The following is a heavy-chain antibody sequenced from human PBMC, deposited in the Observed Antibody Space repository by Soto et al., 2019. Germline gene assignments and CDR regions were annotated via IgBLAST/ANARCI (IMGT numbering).Heavy chain of an antibody. D-gene: IGHD6-13*01. V-gene: IGHV4-31*03. CDR3: ARAKKGIAAAENWFDP. Sequence: QVQLQESGPGLVKPSQTLSLTCTVSGGSISSGGYYWSWIRQHPGKGLEWIGYIYYSGSTYYNPSLKSRVTISVDTSKNQFSMKLSSVTAADTAVYYCARAKKGIAAAENWFDPWDHGTLVTVSS. CDR2: IYYSGST. CDR1: GGSISSGGYY. J-gene: IGHJ5*02.